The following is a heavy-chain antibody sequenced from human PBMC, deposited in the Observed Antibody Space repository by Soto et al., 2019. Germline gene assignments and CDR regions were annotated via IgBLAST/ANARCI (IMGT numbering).Heavy chain of an antibody. CDR3: ARGLQYGGNSAY. Sequence: PSETLSLTCGVSGYSMSSGYYWGWIRQPPGKGLEWIASIFHSGSTYYNPSLKSRVTISVDTSKNQFSMKLSSVTAADPAVYYCARGLQYGGNSAYWGKGTLVTVS. V-gene: IGHV4-38-2*01. J-gene: IGHJ4*02. CDR2: IFHSGST. D-gene: IGHD2-21*02. CDR1: GYSMSSGYY.